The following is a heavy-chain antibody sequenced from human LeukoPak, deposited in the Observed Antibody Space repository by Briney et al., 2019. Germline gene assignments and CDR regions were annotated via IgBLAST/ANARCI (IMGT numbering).Heavy chain of an antibody. Sequence: GASVTVSCKASGYTFTAYYMHWVRQAPGQGLEWMGWINPNNGGTNYAQKLQGRVTITTDTSTSTAYMELRSLRSDDTAVYYCARDKRGIAVAGTSPYYYYYMDVWGKGTTVTISS. D-gene: IGHD6-19*01. CDR3: ARDKRGIAVAGTSPYYYYYMDV. V-gene: IGHV1-2*02. CDR2: INPNNGGT. CDR1: GYTFTAYY. J-gene: IGHJ6*03.